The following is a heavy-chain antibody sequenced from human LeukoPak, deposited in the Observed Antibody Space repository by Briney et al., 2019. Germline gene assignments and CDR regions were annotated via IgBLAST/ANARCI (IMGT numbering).Heavy chain of an antibody. CDR1: GGSISSGGYY. Sequence: SQTLSLTCTVSGGSISSGGYYWSWIRQHPGKGLEWIGYIYYSGSTYYNPSLKSRVTISVDTSKNQFSLKLSSVTGADTAVYYCARGPSRSGVPDYWGQGTLVTVSS. J-gene: IGHJ4*02. D-gene: IGHD3-10*01. CDR2: IYYSGST. V-gene: IGHV4-31*03. CDR3: ARGPSRSGVPDY.